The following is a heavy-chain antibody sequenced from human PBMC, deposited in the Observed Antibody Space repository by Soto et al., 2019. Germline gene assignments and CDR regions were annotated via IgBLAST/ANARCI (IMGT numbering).Heavy chain of an antibody. Sequence: SETLSFTCTVSGGSVSSRSHYWSWIRQPPGKGPEWIGYIYYSGNTKYNPSLRSRVTISVDTSKNQFSLKVSSVTAADTAIYYCARDFCGGDCSDDYYYYAMDVWGQGTTVTVSS. D-gene: IGHD2-21*02. CDR2: IYYSGNT. CDR1: GGSVSSRSHY. CDR3: ARDFCGGDCSDDYYYYAMDV. V-gene: IGHV4-61*01. J-gene: IGHJ6*02.